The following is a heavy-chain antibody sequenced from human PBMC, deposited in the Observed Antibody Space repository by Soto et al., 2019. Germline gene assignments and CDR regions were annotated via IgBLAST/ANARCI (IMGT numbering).Heavy chain of an antibody. CDR3: ARDFAYFDS. J-gene: IGHJ4*02. Sequence: TSETLSLTCTFSVGSFKIGSYAWSWIRQPPGKGLEWIGYVYHTGITSYNPSLKSRVSISMDTSKNQFSLNLDSVTAADTAVYFCARDFAYFDSWGQGTMVTVSS. D-gene: IGHD3-3*01. CDR2: VYHTGIT. V-gene: IGHV4-61*01. CDR1: VGSFKIGSYA.